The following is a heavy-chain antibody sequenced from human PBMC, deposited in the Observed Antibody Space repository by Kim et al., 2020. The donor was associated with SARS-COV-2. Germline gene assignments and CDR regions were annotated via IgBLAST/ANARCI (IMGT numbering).Heavy chain of an antibody. CDR3: ARSNEAWRSFDF. Sequence: YNPSLNSRLTMSVDTSKDEVSRKLNSVTAADTAVYFCARSNEAWRSFDFWGQGTLVTVTS. J-gene: IGHJ4*02. V-gene: IGHV4-59*10. D-gene: IGHD1-1*01.